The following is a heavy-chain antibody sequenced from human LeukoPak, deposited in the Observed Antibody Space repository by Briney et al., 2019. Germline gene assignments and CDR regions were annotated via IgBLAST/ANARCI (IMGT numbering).Heavy chain of an antibody. J-gene: IGHJ5*02. CDR3: AGEVGAENWFDP. Sequence: ASVKVSCKASGYTFTSSDINWVRQATGQGLEWMGCVNPNSGNTAYAQKFQGRVTMTRDTSISTAYMELSSLRFDETAVYDCAGEVGAENWFDPWGQATLVTVSS. V-gene: IGHV1-8*01. CDR2: VNPNSGNT. CDR1: GYTFTSSD. D-gene: IGHD1-26*01.